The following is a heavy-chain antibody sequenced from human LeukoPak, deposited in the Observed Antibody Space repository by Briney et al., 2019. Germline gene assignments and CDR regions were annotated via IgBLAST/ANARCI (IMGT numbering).Heavy chain of an antibody. D-gene: IGHD6-19*01. CDR1: GFTFSSHW. V-gene: IGHV3-23*01. J-gene: IGHJ4*02. CDR3: AKSIQWLVRGLVDY. CDR2: ISGSGGST. Sequence: PGGSLRLSCAASGFTFSSHWMHWVRQAPGKGLEWVSAISGSGGSTYYADSVKGRFTISRDNSKNTLYLQMNSLRAEDTAVYYCAKSIQWLVRGLVDYWGQGTLVTVSS.